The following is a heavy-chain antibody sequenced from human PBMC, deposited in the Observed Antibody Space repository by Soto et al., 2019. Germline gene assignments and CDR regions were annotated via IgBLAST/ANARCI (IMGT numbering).Heavy chain of an antibody. V-gene: IGHV1-18*01. CDR1: GYTFTSYG. Sequence: ASVKVSCEDSGYTFTSYGISWVRQAPGQGLEWMGWISAYNGNTNYAQKLQGRVTMTTDTSTSTAYMELRSLRSDDTAVYYCARVIPVAAAGTDWFDPWGQGTLVTVSS. CDR2: ISAYNGNT. D-gene: IGHD6-13*01. J-gene: IGHJ5*02. CDR3: ARVIPVAAAGTDWFDP.